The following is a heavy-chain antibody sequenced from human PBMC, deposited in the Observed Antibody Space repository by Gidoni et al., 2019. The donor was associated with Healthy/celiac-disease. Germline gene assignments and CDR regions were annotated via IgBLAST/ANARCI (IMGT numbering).Heavy chain of an antibody. D-gene: IGHD3-10*01. CDR3: ARLDATMVRGGYYYGMDV. V-gene: IGHV5-51*03. CDR1: GYSFTSYW. CDR2: IYPGDSDT. Sequence: EVQLVQSGAEVQKPGESLKISCKGSGYSFTSYWIGWVRQMPGKGLEWMGIIYPGDSDTRYSPSFQGQVTISADKSISTAYLQWSSLKASDTAMYYCARLDATMVRGGYYYGMDVWGQGTTVTVSS. J-gene: IGHJ6*02.